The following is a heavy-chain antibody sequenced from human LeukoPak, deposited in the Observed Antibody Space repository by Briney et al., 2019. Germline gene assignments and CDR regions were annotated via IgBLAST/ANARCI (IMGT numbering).Heavy chain of an antibody. D-gene: IGHD5-18*01. Sequence: PSQTLSLTCTVSGRSISSGDFYWSWIRQSPGQGLEWIGYIYYSGDTYYNPSLKSRVTISVDTSKNHFSLKLSSVTAADTAVFYCARGAMGGANWFDPWGQGTLVTVSS. J-gene: IGHJ5*02. V-gene: IGHV4-30-4*01. CDR2: IYYSGDT. CDR1: GRSISSGDFY. CDR3: ARGAMGGANWFDP.